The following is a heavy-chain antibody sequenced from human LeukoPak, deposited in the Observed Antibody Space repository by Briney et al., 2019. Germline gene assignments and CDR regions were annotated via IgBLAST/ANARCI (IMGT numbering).Heavy chain of an antibody. V-gene: IGHV4-31*03. D-gene: IGHD6-25*01. J-gene: IGHJ5*01. CDR3: ASRRIAAARAPAYYTDT. CDR1: GDSISSRGYY. Sequence: SETLSLTCTVSGDSISSRGYYWSWIRQHPGKGLEWIGYIYYSGSTYYNPSLKSRLTLSVDTSKNQFSLKVNSVTAAATAVYYCASRRIAAARAPAYYTDTSGHGNHVTASS. CDR2: IYYSGST.